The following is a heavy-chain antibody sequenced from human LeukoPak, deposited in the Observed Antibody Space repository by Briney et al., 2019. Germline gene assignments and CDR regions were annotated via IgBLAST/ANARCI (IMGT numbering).Heavy chain of an antibody. Sequence: SETLSLTCTVSCGSISSSSYYWGWIRRPPGKGLEWIGRIYYSGSTYYNPSLKSRVTISVDTSKNQFSLKLSSVTAADTAVYYCARGRIAKIVVVNSFHYGMDVWGQGTTVIVSS. CDR2: IYYSGST. CDR1: CGSISSSSYY. D-gene: IGHD3-22*01. CDR3: ARGRIAKIVVVNSFHYGMDV. V-gene: IGHV4-39*01. J-gene: IGHJ6*02.